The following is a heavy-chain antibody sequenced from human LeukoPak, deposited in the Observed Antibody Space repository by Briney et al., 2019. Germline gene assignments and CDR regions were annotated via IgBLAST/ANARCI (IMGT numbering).Heavy chain of an antibody. J-gene: IGHJ4*02. V-gene: IGHV4-34*01. Sequence: GSLRLSCAASGFTFSSYGMHWVRQPPGKGLEWIGEINHSGSTNYNPSLKSRVTISVDTSKNQFSLKLSSVTAADTAVYYCASDYCSSTSCSFDYWGQGTLVTVSS. D-gene: IGHD2-2*01. CDR1: GFTFSSYG. CDR3: ASDYCSSTSCSFDY. CDR2: INHSGST.